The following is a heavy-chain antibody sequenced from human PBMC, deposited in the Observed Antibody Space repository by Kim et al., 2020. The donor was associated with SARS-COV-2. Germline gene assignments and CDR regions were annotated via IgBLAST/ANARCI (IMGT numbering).Heavy chain of an antibody. CDR3: APLTYYDILTVDY. Sequence: GGSLRLSCAASGFTFSSYGMHWVRQAPGKGLEWVAVISYDGSNKYYADSVKGRFTISRDNSKNTLYLQMNSLRAEDTAVYYCAPLTYYDILTVDYWGQGTLVTVSS. V-gene: IGHV3-30*03. D-gene: IGHD3-9*01. J-gene: IGHJ4*02. CDR2: ISYDGSNK. CDR1: GFTFSSYG.